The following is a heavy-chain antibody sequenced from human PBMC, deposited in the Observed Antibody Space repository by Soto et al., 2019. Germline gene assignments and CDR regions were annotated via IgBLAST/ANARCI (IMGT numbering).Heavy chain of an antibody. CDR1: GYSISSSNW. CDR3: ARLTPVTADFDY. D-gene: IGHD4-17*01. Sequence: PSETLSLTCAVSGYSISSSNWWGWIRQPPGKGLEWIGYIYYSGTTYYNPSLKSRVTMSVDTSKNQFSLKLTSVTAVDTAVYYCARLTPVTADFDYWGQGTLVTVS. CDR2: IYYSGTT. V-gene: IGHV4-28*01. J-gene: IGHJ4*02.